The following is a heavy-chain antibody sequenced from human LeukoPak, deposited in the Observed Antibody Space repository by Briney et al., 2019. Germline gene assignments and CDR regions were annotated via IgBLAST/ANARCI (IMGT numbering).Heavy chain of an antibody. CDR2: FDPEDGET. V-gene: IGHV1-24*01. J-gene: IGHJ3*02. Sequence: PVAPVKVSCKVSGYTLTELSMHWVRQAPGKGLEWMGGFDPEDGETIYAQKFPGRVTMTEDTSTDTTYMELSSLRSEDTAVYYCATTKSQTRDILTGFDIWGQGTMVTVSS. CDR3: ATTKSQTRDILTGFDI. CDR1: GYTLTELS. D-gene: IGHD3-9*01.